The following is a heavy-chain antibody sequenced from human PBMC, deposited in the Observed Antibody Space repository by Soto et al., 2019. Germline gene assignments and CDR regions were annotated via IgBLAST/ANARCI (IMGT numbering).Heavy chain of an antibody. CDR2: IWYDGSNK. CDR1: GFTFSSYG. CDR3: ARDYDSSGYHRYYFDY. J-gene: IGHJ4*02. D-gene: IGHD3-22*01. V-gene: IGHV3-33*01. Sequence: PGGSLRLSCAASGFTFSSYGMHWVRQAPGKGLEWVAVIWYDGSNKYYADSVKGRFTISRDNSKNTLYLQMNSLRAEDTAVYYCARDYDSSGYHRYYFDYWGQGTLVTVSS.